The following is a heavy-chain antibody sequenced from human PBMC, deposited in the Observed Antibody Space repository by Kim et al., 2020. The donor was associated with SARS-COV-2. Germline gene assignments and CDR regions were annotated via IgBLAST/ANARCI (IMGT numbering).Heavy chain of an antibody. D-gene: IGHD3-16*01. CDR3: ARTRQGGPEYYYYYYGMDV. Sequence: GRFTISRDNAKNSLYLQMNSLRAEDTAVYYCARTRQGGPEYYYYYYGMDVWGQGTTVTVSS. J-gene: IGHJ6*02. V-gene: IGHV3-11*06.